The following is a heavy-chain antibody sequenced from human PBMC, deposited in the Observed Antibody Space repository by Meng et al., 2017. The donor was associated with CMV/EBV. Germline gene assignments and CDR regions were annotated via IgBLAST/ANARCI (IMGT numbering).Heavy chain of an antibody. J-gene: IGHJ5*02. V-gene: IGHV4-34*01. D-gene: IGHD3-3*01. CDR3: ARVRRRITIFGVVIPGLDP. Sequence: GSLRLSCAVYGGSFSGYYWSWIRQPPGKGLEWIGEINHSGSTNYNPSLKSRVTISVDTSKNQFSLKLSSVTAADTAVYYCARVRRRITIFGVVIPGLDPWGQGTLVTVSS. CDR1: GGSFSGYY. CDR2: INHSGST.